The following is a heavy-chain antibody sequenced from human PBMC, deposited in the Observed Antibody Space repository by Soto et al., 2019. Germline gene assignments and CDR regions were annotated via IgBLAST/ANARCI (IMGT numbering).Heavy chain of an antibody. CDR1: GGSISSGDYY. D-gene: IGHD1-26*01. J-gene: IGHJ5*02. CDR2: IYYSGST. Sequence: SETLSLTCTVSGGSISSGDYYWSWIRQHPGKGLEWIGYIYYSGSTYYNPSLKSRVTISVDTSKNQFSLKLSSVTAADTAVYYCARVVGALGHCFDPWGQGTLVTVSS. V-gene: IGHV4-31*03. CDR3: ARVVGALGHCFDP.